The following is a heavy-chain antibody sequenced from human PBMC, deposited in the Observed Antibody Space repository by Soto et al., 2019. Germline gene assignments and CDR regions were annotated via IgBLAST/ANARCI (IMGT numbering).Heavy chain of an antibody. CDR1: GYTFTSYY. Sequence: ASVKVSCKASGYTFTSYYMHWVRQAPGQGLEWMGIINPSGGSTSYAQKFQGRVTMTRDTSTSTVYMELSSLRSEDTAVYYCARDRGRDSSGSGGRRYYYGMDVWGQGTTVTSP. CDR2: INPSGGST. V-gene: IGHV1-46*01. D-gene: IGHD3-22*01. J-gene: IGHJ6*02. CDR3: ARDRGRDSSGSGGRRYYYGMDV.